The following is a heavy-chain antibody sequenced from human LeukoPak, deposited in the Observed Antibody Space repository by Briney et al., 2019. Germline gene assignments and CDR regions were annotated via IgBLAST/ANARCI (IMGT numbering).Heavy chain of an antibody. V-gene: IGHV3-49*04. CDR2: IRAKSHGETT. CDR3: TRWYTTSWLDY. J-gene: IGHJ4*02. Sequence: PGRSLRLSCTGSGFTFSDYSVTWVRQAPGRGLAWVASIRAKSHGETTEYAASVKGRFSISRDDSKSVVYLQMNSLETDDTAVYYCTRWYTTSWLDYWGQGTLVTVSS. D-gene: IGHD6-13*01. CDR1: GFTFSDYS.